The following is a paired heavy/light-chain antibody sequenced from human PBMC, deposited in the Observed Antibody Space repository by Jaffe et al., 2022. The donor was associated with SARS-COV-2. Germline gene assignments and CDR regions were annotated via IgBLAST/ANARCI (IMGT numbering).Light chain of an antibody. CDR2: VNN. Sequence: QSVLTQPPSVSGAPGQRVTISCTGSSSNIGAGYDVHWYQQLPGTAPKLLIYVNNNRPSGVPDRFSGSKSGTSASLAISGLQAEDEADYYCQSYDSSLSVYVFGTGTKVTVL. V-gene: IGLV1-40*01. J-gene: IGLJ1*01. CDR1: SSNIGAGYD. CDR3: QSYDSSLSVYV.
Heavy chain of an antibody. CDR2: ISYDASDA. Sequence: QVQLVESGGDVVQPGRSLRLSCAASGFTFSSYAMHWVRQAPGKGLDWVAVISYDASDAYYADSVKGRFTISRDNSENTLYLQMNSLRDEDTAVYYCARDRGSSSYYYYMDVWGKGTTVTVSS. D-gene: IGHD3-16*01. CDR3: ARDRGSSSYYYYMDV. V-gene: IGHV3-30*04. J-gene: IGHJ6*03. CDR1: GFTFSSYA.